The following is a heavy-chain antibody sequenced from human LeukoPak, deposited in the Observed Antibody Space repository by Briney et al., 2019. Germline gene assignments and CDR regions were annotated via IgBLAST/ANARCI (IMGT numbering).Heavy chain of an antibody. D-gene: IGHD5-18*01. J-gene: IGHJ4*02. Sequence: PGGSLRLSCAASAFTFGSFGMSWVRQAPGKGLEWVSAISDTGGSTFYADSVKGRFTISRDNSKNTLYPQMNSLRAEDTAVYYCAKGRIQSYMAPEYWGQGTLVTVSS. CDR3: AKGRIQSYMAPEY. CDR2: ISDTGGST. V-gene: IGHV3-23*01. CDR1: AFTFGSFG.